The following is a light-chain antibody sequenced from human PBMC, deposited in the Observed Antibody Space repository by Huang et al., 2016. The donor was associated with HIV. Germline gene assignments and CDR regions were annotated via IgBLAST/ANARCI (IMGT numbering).Light chain of an antibody. J-gene: IGKJ1*01. Sequence: DIQMTHSPSTLSASVGNRVTITCRASQSISSWFAWYQQKPGKAPKLLIYKASSLESGVPSRFSGSGSGTGFTLTISSLQPDDFATYYCQEYNSYSRTFGQGTKVEIK. V-gene: IGKV1-5*03. CDR2: KAS. CDR1: QSISSW. CDR3: QEYNSYSRT.